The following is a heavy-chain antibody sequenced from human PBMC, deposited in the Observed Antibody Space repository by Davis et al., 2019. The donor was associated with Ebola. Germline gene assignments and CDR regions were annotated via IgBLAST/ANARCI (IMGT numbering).Heavy chain of an antibody. J-gene: IGHJ4*02. CDR3: ARDYGETYDY. V-gene: IGHV4-59*01. D-gene: IGHD4-17*01. Sequence: MPSETPSLTCTVSGGSISSYYWSWIRQPPGKGLEWIGYIYYSGSTNYNPSLKSRVTISVDTSKNQFSLKLSSVTAADTAVYYCARDYGETYDYWGQGTLVTVSS. CDR2: IYYSGST. CDR1: GGSISSYY.